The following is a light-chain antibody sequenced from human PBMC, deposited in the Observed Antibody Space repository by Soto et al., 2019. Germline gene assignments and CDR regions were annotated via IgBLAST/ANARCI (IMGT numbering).Light chain of an antibody. J-gene: IGLJ2*01. CDR3: SSYTSSSTRL. Sequence: QSALTQPASVSGSPGQSITISCTGTNSDVGGYNYVSWYQQHPGKAPKLMIYDVSNRPSGVSNRFSGSKSGNTASLTISGLQAEDEADYYCSSYTSSSTRLFGGGTKVTVL. CDR1: NSDVGGYNY. CDR2: DVS. V-gene: IGLV2-14*01.